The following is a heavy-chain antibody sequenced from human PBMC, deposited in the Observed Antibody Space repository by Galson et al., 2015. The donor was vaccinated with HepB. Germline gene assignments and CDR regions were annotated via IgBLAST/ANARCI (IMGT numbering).Heavy chain of an antibody. J-gene: IGHJ4*02. D-gene: IGHD3-3*01. Sequence: SVKVSCKASGYTFTGYAMHWVRQAPGQRLEWMGWINAGNGNTKYSQKFQGRVTITRDTSASTAYMELSSLRSEDTAVYYCASWARGDYDFWGWGQGTLVTVSS. CDR1: GYTFTGYA. CDR3: ASWARGDYDFWG. V-gene: IGHV1-3*01. CDR2: INAGNGNT.